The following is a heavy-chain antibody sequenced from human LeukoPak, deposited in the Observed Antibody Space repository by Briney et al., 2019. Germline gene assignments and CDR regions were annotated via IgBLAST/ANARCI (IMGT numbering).Heavy chain of an antibody. CDR3: AREPTGYCSGGRCGDWYYYYMDV. D-gene: IGHD2-15*01. V-gene: IGHV3-7*01. Sequence: GGSLRLSCAASGFTFSRYWMSWVRQAPGKGLEWVANIKQDGSAKYYVDSVKGRFTISRDNAKNSLYLQMNSLRAEDTAVYYCAREPTGYCSGGRCGDWYYYYMDVWGKGTTVTVSS. CDR2: IKQDGSAK. CDR1: GFTFSRYW. J-gene: IGHJ6*03.